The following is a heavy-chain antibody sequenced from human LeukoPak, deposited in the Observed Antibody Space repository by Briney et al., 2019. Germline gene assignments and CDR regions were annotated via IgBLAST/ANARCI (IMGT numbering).Heavy chain of an antibody. CDR1: GFTFSSYS. J-gene: IGHJ3*02. V-gene: IGHV3-21*01. CDR2: ISSSSSYI. CDR3: ARDSPGSSWPDAFDI. D-gene: IGHD6-13*01. Sequence: GGSLRLSCAVSGFTFSSYSMNWVRQAPGKGLEWVSSISSSSSYIYYADSVKGRFTISRGNAKNSLYLQMNSLRAEDTAVYYCARDSPGSSWPDAFDIWGQGTMVTVSS.